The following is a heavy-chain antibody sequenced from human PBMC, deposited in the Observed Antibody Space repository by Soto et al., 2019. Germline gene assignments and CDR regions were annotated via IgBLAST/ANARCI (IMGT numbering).Heavy chain of an antibody. Sequence: QVQLVESGGGVVQPGRSLRLSCAASGFTFSSYAMHWVRQAPGKGLEWVAVISYDGSNKYYADSVKGRFTISRDNSKNTLYLKMNSLRAEDTAVYYCARDGFSGGVVVITYYYYYGMDVWGQGTTVTVSS. CDR2: ISYDGSNK. J-gene: IGHJ6*02. CDR1: GFTFSSYA. CDR3: ARDGFSGGVVVITYYYYYGMDV. D-gene: IGHD3-22*01. V-gene: IGHV3-30-3*01.